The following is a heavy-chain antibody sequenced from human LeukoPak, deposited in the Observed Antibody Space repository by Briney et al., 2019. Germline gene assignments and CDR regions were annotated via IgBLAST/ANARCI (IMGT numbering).Heavy chain of an antibody. V-gene: IGHV3-74*01. Sequence: QPGGSLRLSCAASGFTFSSYWMHWVRHAPGRGLVWVSRINSDGSSTSYADSVKGRFTISRDNAKNTLYLQMNSLRAEDTAVYYCARDSGNIAVAYVDYWGQGTLVTVSS. CDR2: INSDGSST. D-gene: IGHD6-19*01. CDR1: GFTFSSYW. CDR3: ARDSGNIAVAYVDY. J-gene: IGHJ4*02.